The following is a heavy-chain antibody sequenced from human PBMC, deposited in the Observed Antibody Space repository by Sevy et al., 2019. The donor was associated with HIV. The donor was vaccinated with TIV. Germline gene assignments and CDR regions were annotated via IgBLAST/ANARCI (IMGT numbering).Heavy chain of an antibody. CDR1: GGSISSYY. CDR2: ISYTGST. V-gene: IGHV4-59*01. CDR3: ARSGPGRGTYYYDSSGYYPLDY. Sequence: ETLSLTCTVSGGSISSYYWTWIRQPPGKGLEWIGYISYTGSTNYNPSLKSRVTISVDTSKNQFSLKLSSVTASDTAVYYCARSGPGRGTYYYDSSGYYPLDYWGQGTLVTVSS. D-gene: IGHD3-22*01. J-gene: IGHJ4*02.